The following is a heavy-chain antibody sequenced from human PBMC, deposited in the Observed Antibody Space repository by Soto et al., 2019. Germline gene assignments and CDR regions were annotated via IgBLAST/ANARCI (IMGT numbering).Heavy chain of an antibody. J-gene: IGHJ3*02. CDR2: IIPMLNIT. Sequence: QVQLVQSGGEVKKPGSSVKVSCKASGGTFSTYTIIWVRQAPGQGLEWMGRIIPMLNITNTAQSFQDRVTIIADKSTSTAYLELSTLRSDDTAMYFCTLGSWSAETFDIWGRGTMVTVSS. CDR1: GGTFSTYT. D-gene: IGHD6-13*01. CDR3: TLGSWSAETFDI. V-gene: IGHV1-69*02.